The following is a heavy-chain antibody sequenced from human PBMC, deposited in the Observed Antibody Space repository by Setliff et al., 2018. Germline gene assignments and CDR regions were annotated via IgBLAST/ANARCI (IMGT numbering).Heavy chain of an antibody. Sequence: PSETLSLTCTVSGGSISSHYWTWIRQPAGKGLEWIGRLYTSGDTNYNPSLNSRVSMSLDTSKNQFSLKLSSVTAADTAVYYCARDRVVVLAGRRGFYFDYWGQGTLVTVS. D-gene: IGHD2-15*01. CDR2: LYTSGDT. CDR3: ARDRVVVLAGRRGFYFDY. J-gene: IGHJ4*02. V-gene: IGHV4-4*07. CDR1: GGSISSHY.